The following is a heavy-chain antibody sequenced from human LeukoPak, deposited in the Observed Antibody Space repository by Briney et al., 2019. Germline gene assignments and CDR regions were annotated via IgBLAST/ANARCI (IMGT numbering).Heavy chain of an antibody. J-gene: IGHJ3*02. CDR3: AVDLYSSVCYGAFDM. CDR1: GFTLDYFA. D-gene: IGHD6-19*01. CDR2: INSNWESI. V-gene: IGHV3-9*01. Sequence: PGRSLRLSFAAFGFTLDYFAMHWVRQASGEGVEVVSGINSNWESIGHADSVKGRFPILRDNAKKFLYLEMNSLGAEETGLLFCAVDLYSSVCYGAFDMWGQGTMVTVST.